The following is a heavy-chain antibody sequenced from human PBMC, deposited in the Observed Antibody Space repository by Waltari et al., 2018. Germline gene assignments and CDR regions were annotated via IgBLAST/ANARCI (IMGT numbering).Heavy chain of an antibody. CDR1: GFPFRKHW. D-gene: IGHD3-10*01. Sequence: DVQLLESGGALVQPGGSLRLSCTAPGFPFRKHWMGWVRQTPGKGLEYVATISPDGSGKKYVDSVKGRFTVSRDNAQNSFFLQMNSLRAEDTAVYYCGRFGSPGSFDSWGQGTLVTVSS. V-gene: IGHV3-7*01. J-gene: IGHJ5*02. CDR2: ISPDGSGK. CDR3: GRFGSPGSFDS.